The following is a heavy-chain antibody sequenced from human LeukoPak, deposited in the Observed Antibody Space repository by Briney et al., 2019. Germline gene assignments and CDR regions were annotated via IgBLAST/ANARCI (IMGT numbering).Heavy chain of an antibody. V-gene: IGHV4-59*12. CDR1: GGCISSYY. Sequence: PSETLSLTCTVSGGCISSYYWSWIRQPPGKGLEWIGYIYYSGSTNYNPSLKSRATISVDTSKNQFSLKLSSVTAADTAVYYCAREVSALFDPWGQGTLVTVSS. CDR3: AREVSALFDP. J-gene: IGHJ5*02. CDR2: IYYSGST.